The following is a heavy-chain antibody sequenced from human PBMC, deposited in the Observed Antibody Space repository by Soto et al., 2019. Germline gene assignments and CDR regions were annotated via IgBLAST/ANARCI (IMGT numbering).Heavy chain of an antibody. J-gene: IGHJ6*02. CDR2: IIPIFGTA. CDR1: GGTFSSYA. V-gene: IGHV1-69*13. CDR3: ARESRFLEWLLEPHTHNYYYYGMDV. Sequence: ASVKVSCKASGGTFSSYAISWVRQAPGQGLKWMGGIIPIFGTANYAQKFQGRVTITADESTSTAYMELSSLRSEDTAVYYCARESRFLEWLLEPHTHNYYYYGMDVWGQGTTVTVSS. D-gene: IGHD3-3*01.